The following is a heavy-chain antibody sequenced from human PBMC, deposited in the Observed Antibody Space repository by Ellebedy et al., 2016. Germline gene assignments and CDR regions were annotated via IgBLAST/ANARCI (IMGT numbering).Heavy chain of an antibody. CDR3: ARDCSGGSCYRYYYYGMDV. J-gene: IGHJ6*02. CDR2: IISILGIA. V-gene: IGHV1-69*04. Sequence: ASVKVSCKASGGTFSSYAISWVRQAPGQGLEWMGRIISILGIANYAQKFQGRVTITADKSTSTAYMELSSLRSEDTAVYYCARDCSGGSCYRYYYYGMDVWGQGTTVTVSS. D-gene: IGHD2-15*01. CDR1: GGTFSSYA.